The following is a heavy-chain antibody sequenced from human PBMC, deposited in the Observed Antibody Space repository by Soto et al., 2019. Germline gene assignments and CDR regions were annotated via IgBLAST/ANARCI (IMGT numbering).Heavy chain of an antibody. CDR3: VSQTHWARPFDS. V-gene: IGHV3-48*03. CDR1: GFLFSNYE. D-gene: IGHD7-27*01. CDR2: ISTTGGHV. J-gene: IGHJ4*02. Sequence: EVRLVESGGDLVKSGGSLRLSCVGSGFLFSNYEMNWVRQAPGKGLEWLAHISTTGGHVSESDAVKGRFTISRDNTKHTLYLQMNSPRTEDTGVYYCVSQTHWARPFDSWGQGTLVNVSS.